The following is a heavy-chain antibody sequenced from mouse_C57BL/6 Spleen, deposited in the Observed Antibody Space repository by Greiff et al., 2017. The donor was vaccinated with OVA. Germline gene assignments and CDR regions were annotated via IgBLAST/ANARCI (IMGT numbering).Heavy chain of an antibody. CDR1: GYTFTSYG. Sequence: VMLVESGAELARPGASVKLSCKASGYTFTSYGIRWVKQRTGQGLEWIGAIYPRSGNTSYNEKFKGKATLTADKSSSTAYMELRSLTSEDSAVYFCAQGGPYAMDYWGQGTSVTVSS. CDR3: AQGGPYAMDY. CDR2: IYPRSGNT. J-gene: IGHJ4*01. V-gene: IGHV1-81*01.